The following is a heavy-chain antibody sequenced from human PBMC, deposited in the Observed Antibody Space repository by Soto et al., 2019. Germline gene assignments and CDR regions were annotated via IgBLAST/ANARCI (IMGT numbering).Heavy chain of an antibody. CDR2: AFHSGSN. D-gene: IGHD3-10*01. Sequence: QVQLQESGPGLVRPSGTLSLTCAVSGGSITTTNWWSWVRQPPGKGLEWIGEAFHSGSNNYNPSLKRRVTISVDRSKNQFSLKLISVTAADTAVYYCARAKIDNYYYGSGSLDSWGQGSLVTVSS. CDR3: ARAKIDNYYYGSGSLDS. CDR1: GGSITTTNW. V-gene: IGHV4-4*02. J-gene: IGHJ4*02.